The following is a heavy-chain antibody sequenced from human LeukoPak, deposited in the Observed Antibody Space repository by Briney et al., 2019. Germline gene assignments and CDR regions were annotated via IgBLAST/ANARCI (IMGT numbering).Heavy chain of an antibody. J-gene: IGHJ4*02. Sequence: GGSLRLSCAASGFTFSSYAMHWVRQAPGKGLEWVAVISYDGSNKYYADSVKGRFTISRDNSKNTLYLQMNSLRAEDTAVYYCARDRGSLGSDYWGQGTLVTVSS. CDR2: ISYDGSNK. CDR3: ARDRGSLGSDY. D-gene: IGHD3-10*01. CDR1: GFTFSSYA. V-gene: IGHV3-30-3*01.